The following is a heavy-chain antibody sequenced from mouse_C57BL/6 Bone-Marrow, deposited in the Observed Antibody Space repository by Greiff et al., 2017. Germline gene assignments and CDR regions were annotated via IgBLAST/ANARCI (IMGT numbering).Heavy chain of an antibody. J-gene: IGHJ4*01. D-gene: IGHD2-3*01. CDR2: ISDGGSYT. CDR1: GFTFSSYA. V-gene: IGHV5-4*03. Sequence: EVKVVESGGGLVKPGGSLKLSCAASGFTFSSYAMSWVRQTPEKRLEWVATISDGGSYTYYPDNVKGRFTISRDNAKNNLYLQMSHLKSEDTAMYYCARVDGYPYAKDYWGQGTSVPVSS. CDR3: ARVDGYPYAKDY.